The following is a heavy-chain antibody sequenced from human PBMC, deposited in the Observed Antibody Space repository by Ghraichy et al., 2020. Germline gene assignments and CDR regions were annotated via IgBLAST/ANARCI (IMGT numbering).Heavy chain of an antibody. J-gene: IGHJ5*02. Sequence: LRLSCAASGFTFDDYAMHWVRQPPGKGLEWVSTISWNSNNIAYADSVKGRFTISRDNAKNSLYLQMNSLRAEDTAFYYCVRDIQWLVLDPWGQGTLVTVSS. CDR3: VRDIQWLVLDP. V-gene: IGHV3-9*01. D-gene: IGHD6-19*01. CDR1: GFTFDDYA. CDR2: ISWNSNNI.